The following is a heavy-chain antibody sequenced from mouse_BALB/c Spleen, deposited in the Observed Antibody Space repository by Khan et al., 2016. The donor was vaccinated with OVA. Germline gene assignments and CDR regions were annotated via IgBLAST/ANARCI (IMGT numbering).Heavy chain of an antibody. V-gene: IGHV5-17*02. CDR3: VRDYYGSSYVAY. CDR1: GFTFSNFG. J-gene: IGHJ3*01. D-gene: IGHD1-1*01. CDR2: ISGGSSTI. Sequence: EVELVESGGGLVQPGGSRKLSCAASGFTFSNFGMHWFRQAPEKGLEWVAYISGGSSTIYYADTVKGRFTISRDNPKNTLFLQMTSLRSEDTAMYYGVRDYYGSSYVAYWGQGTLVTVSA.